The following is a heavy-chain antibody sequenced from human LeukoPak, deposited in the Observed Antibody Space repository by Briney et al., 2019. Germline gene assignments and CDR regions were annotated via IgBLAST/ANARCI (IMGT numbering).Heavy chain of an antibody. V-gene: IGHV3-21*01. J-gene: IGHJ6*03. CDR3: ARVYVPYYYYMDV. Sequence: GGSLRLSCAASGFTFSSYSMNWGRQAPGKGLGWVSSISSSSRYIYYADSVKGRFTISRDNAKHSLYLQMNSLRAEDTAVYYCARVYVPYYYYMDVGGKGTTVTVSS. CDR1: GFTFSSYS. CDR2: ISSSSRYI. D-gene: IGHD2-2*02.